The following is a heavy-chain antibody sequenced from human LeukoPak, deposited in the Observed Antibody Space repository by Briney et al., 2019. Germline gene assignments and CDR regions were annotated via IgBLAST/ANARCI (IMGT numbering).Heavy chain of an antibody. Sequence: GASVKVSCKASGYTFTSYDINWVRQATGQGLEWMGWMNPNSGNTGHAQKFQGRVTITRNTSISTAYMELSSLRAEDTAVYYCSWGGSGYYAYWGQGTLVTVSS. CDR3: SWGGSGYYAY. V-gene: IGHV1-8*03. CDR1: GYTFTSYD. CDR2: MNPNSGNT. J-gene: IGHJ4*02. D-gene: IGHD3-3*01.